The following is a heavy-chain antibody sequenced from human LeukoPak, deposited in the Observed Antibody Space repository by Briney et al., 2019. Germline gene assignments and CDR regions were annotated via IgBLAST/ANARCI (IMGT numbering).Heavy chain of an antibody. CDR1: GYTFSDYA. D-gene: IGHD4-17*01. V-gene: IGHV1-3*01. J-gene: IGHJ4*02. Sequence: ASVKVSCKTSGYTFSDYAVQWVRQAPGQRLEWMGWINAGNGKIRYSQKFQDRVTISRDTSATTAYLDLSSLESEDTAVYYCARARWTSTVTTYYLDFWGQGTLVTVSS. CDR2: INAGNGKI. CDR3: ARARWTSTVTTYYLDF.